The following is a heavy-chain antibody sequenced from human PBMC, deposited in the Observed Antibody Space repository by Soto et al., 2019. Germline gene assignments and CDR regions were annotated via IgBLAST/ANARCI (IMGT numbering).Heavy chain of an antibody. CDR3: ARHDLYNGMDV. CDR2: IYYSGST. CDR1: GGFISRSYH. D-gene: IGHD2-2*02. V-gene: IGHV4-39*01. Sequence: QLQLQESGPGLVKPSETLSLTCTVSGGFISRSYHWGWIRQPPGKGLEWIGTIYYSGSTYYNPSLKSRVTISVDTSKNQFSLKLSSVTAADTAVYYCARHDLYNGMDVWGQGTTVTVSS. J-gene: IGHJ6*02.